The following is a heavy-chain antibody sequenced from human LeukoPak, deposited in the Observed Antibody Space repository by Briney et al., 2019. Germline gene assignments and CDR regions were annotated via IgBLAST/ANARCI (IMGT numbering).Heavy chain of an antibody. CDR1: GFTFSGYG. Sequence: PGGSLRLSCAASGFTFSGYGMHWVRQAPGKGLEWVAVIWYDGSNKYYADSVKGRFTISRDNSKNTLYLQMNSLRAEDTAVYYCAKGQRGYSYVKLFDYWGQGTLVTVSS. J-gene: IGHJ4*02. V-gene: IGHV3-33*06. D-gene: IGHD5-18*01. CDR3: AKGQRGYSYVKLFDY. CDR2: IWYDGSNK.